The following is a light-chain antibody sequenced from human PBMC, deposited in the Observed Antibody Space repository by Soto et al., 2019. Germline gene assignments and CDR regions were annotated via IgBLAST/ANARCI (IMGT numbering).Light chain of an antibody. J-gene: IGKJ5*01. V-gene: IGKV1-5*01. CDR2: DAS. CDR3: QQYNSYSPIT. Sequence: DIHMTQSPSTLSASVGDRVTITCRASQSFSSWLAWYQQKPGKAPKLLIYDASSLESGVPSRFSGSGSGTEFTLTISSLQPDDFATYYCQQYNSYSPITFGQGTRLEIK. CDR1: QSFSSW.